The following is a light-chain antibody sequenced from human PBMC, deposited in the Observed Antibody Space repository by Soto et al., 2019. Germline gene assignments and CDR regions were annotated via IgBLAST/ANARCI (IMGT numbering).Light chain of an antibody. J-gene: IGKJ3*01. V-gene: IGKV1-39*01. Sequence: DIQMTQSPSSLSASVGDRVTITCRASQTITNYLNWYQHKPVRAPKLLIYAASSLQSGVPSRFSGSGSGTDFTLTISSLQPEDFATYFCQQSHITPFAFGPGTKVDI. CDR2: AAS. CDR1: QTITNY. CDR3: QQSHITPFA.